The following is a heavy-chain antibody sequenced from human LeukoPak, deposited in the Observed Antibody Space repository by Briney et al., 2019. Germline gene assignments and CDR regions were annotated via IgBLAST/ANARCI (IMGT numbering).Heavy chain of an antibody. CDR2: INPNSGGT. Sequence: ASVKVSCKASGYTFTGYYMHWVRQAPGQGLGWMGWINPNSGGTSYAQKFQGRVTMTRDTSDSTAYMELSRLRSDDTAVYYCARMSDILTGHYPQWFDPWGQGTLVTVSS. D-gene: IGHD3-9*01. CDR3: ARMSDILTGHYPQWFDP. V-gene: IGHV1-2*02. CDR1: GYTFTGYY. J-gene: IGHJ5*02.